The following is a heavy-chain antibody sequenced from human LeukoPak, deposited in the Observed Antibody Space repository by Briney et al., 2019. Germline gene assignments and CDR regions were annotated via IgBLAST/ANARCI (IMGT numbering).Heavy chain of an antibody. Sequence: PGGSLRLSCAASGFTFSGSGMHCVRRAPGKALGWVAFIRYDGSRILYRESVKGRFAISRDNSENTLFLQLNRLRVEDSAVYYCAKAVVEYSYVLTYYMDVWGKGTTVTVSS. V-gene: IGHV3-30*02. D-gene: IGHD5-18*01. J-gene: IGHJ6*03. CDR1: GFTFSGSG. CDR3: AKAVVEYSYVLTYYMDV. CDR2: IRYDGSRI.